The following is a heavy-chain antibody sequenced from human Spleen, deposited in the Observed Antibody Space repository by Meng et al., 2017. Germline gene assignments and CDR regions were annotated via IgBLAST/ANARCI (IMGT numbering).Heavy chain of an antibody. V-gene: IGHV3-74*01. J-gene: IGHJ1*01. Sequence: VWVVVGLLRPGGSVGPSGSASGFTCSGHWMHWVRQAPGKGLVWVSRINTDGSTTTYADSVKGRFTISRDNAKNTLYLQMNSLRAEDTAVYYCTNDRLNHWGQGTLVTVSS. CDR1: GFTCSGHW. CDR3: TNDRLNH. CDR2: INTDGSTT. D-gene: IGHD1-1*01.